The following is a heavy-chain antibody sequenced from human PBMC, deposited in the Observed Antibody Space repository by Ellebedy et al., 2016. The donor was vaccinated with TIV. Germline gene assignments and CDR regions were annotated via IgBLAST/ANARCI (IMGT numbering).Heavy chain of an antibody. V-gene: IGHV4-39*07. D-gene: IGHD3-22*01. CDR1: GGSISSSSYY. CDR3: ARVGFYDSSGLDY. Sequence: MPGGSLRLSCTVSGGSISSSSYYWGWIRQPPGKGLEWIGSIYYSGSTYYNPSLKSRVTISVDTSKNQFSLELSSVTAADTAVYYCARVGFYDSSGLDYWGQGTLVTVSS. CDR2: IYYSGST. J-gene: IGHJ4*02.